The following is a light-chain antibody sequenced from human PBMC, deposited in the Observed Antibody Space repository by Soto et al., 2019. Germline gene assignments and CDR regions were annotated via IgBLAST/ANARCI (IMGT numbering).Light chain of an antibody. J-gene: IGKJ4*01. V-gene: IGKV3-15*01. CDR2: GAF. CDR1: QSVSYN. CDR3: QQYKNWPPLT. Sequence: EIVMTQSPATLSVSPGETATLSCRASQSVSYNLAWYQQKPGQGPRLLIYGAFTRATGIPARFSGSGSGTEFTLTISSLQCEDFAVYYCQQYKNWPPLTFGGGTKVEIK.